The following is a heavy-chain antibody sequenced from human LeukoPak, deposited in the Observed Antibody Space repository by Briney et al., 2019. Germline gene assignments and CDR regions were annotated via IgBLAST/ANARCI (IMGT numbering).Heavy chain of an antibody. CDR2: IWYDGSNK. V-gene: IGHV3-33*01. D-gene: IGHD3-16*02. CDR3: ARDPRWRFDY. J-gene: IGHJ4*02. CDR1: GFTFSSFD. Sequence: GGSLRLSCAASGFTFSSFDMHWVRQAPGKGLEWVAVIWYDGSNKDYADSVKGRFTISRDNTKNSLYLQMNALRAEDTAVYYCARDPRWRFDYWGQGTLVTVSS.